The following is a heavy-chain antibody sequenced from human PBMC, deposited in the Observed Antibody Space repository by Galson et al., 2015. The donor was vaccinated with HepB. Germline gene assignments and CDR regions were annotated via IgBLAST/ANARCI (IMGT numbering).Heavy chain of an antibody. D-gene: IGHD3-3*01. V-gene: IGHV3-30*18. CDR1: GFTFSSYG. CDR3: AKDLYDFWSGYYTYYYYGMDV. J-gene: IGHJ6*02. CDR2: ISYDGSNK. Sequence: SLRLSCAASGFTFSSYGMHWVRQAPGKGLEWVAVISYDGSNKYYADSVKGRFTISRDNFKNTLYLQMNSLRAEDTAVYYCAKDLYDFWSGYYTYYYYGMDVWGQGTTVTVSS.